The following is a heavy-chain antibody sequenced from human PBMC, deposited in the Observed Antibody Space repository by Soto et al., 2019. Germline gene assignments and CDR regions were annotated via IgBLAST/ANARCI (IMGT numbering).Heavy chain of an antibody. CDR3: ARDHMLAARAGPFYYYYGMDV. J-gene: IGHJ6*02. CDR1: GFTVSSNY. Sequence: GGSLRLSCAASGFTVSSNYMSWVRQAPGKGLEWVSVIYSGGSTYYADSVKGGLTISRYNSKNTPYFQMNSLISEDTAVYYCARDHMLAARAGPFYYYYGMDVWGQGTTVTVSS. D-gene: IGHD6-6*01. CDR2: IYSGGST. V-gene: IGHV3-53*01.